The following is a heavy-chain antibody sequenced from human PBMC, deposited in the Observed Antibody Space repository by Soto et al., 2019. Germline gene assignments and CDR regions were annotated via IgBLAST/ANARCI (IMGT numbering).Heavy chain of an antibody. J-gene: IGHJ2*01. CDR1: GGSISSYY. CDR3: ARDRPGGTMVRGVIPSDWYFDL. V-gene: IGHV4-59*01. CDR2: IYYSGST. D-gene: IGHD3-10*01. Sequence: SETLSLTCTVSGGSISSYYWIWIRQPPGKGLEWIGYIYYSGSTNYNPSLKSRVTISVDTSKNQFSLKLSSVTAADTAVYYCARDRPGGTMVRGVIPSDWYFDLWGRGTLVAVS.